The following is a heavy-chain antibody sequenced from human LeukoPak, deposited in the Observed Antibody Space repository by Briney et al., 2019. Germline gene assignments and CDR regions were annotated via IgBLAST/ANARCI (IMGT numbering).Heavy chain of an antibody. CDR2: ISWNSGSI. J-gene: IGHJ4*02. V-gene: IGHV3-9*03. CDR1: GFTFDDYA. Sequence: GRSLRLSCAASGFTFDDYAMHWVRQAPGKGLEWVSGISWNSGSIGYADSVKGRFTISSDNAKNSLYLQMNSLRAEDMALYYCAKEASNGSGFDYWGQGTLVTVSS. CDR3: AKEASNGSGFDY. D-gene: IGHD6-19*01.